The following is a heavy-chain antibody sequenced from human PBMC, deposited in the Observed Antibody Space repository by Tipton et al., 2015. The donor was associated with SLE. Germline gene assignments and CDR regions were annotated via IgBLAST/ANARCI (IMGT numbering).Heavy chain of an antibody. J-gene: IGHJ5*02. CDR3: ARDRHYRGNVWFDP. CDR2: IYSSGNT. CDR1: GGSINSQY. Sequence: TLSLTCSVPGGSINSQYWSWIRQPPGKGLEWIGFIYSSGNTNFNPSLKSRVTISVDTSKNQFSLKLNSVTAADTAVYYCARDRHYRGNVWFDPWGRGTLVTVSS. D-gene: IGHD5-12*01. V-gene: IGHV4-59*11.